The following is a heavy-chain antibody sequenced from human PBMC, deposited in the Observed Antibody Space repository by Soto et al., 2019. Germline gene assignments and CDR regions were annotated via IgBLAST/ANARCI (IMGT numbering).Heavy chain of an antibody. J-gene: IGHJ3*02. V-gene: IGHV1-18*01. CDR2: ISAYNGNT. CDR3: ARDSSVEQCLVLGAFDI. Sequence: ASVKVSCKASGYTFTSYGISWVRQAPGQGLEWMGWISAYNGNTNYAQKLQGRVTMTTDTSTSTAYMELRSLRSDDTAVYYCARDSSVEQCLVLGAFDIWGQGTMVTVSS. CDR1: GYTFTSYG. D-gene: IGHD6-19*01.